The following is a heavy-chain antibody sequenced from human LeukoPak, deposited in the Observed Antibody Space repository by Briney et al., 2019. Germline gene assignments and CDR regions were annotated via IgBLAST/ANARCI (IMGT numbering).Heavy chain of an antibody. CDR3: AKVMMYSSSWYVAHYYYYMDV. CDR1: GFTFSSYG. Sequence: PGGSLRLSCAASGFTFSSYGMHWVRQAPGKGLEWVTFIRYDGSNKYYADSVKGRFTISRDNSKNTLYLQMNSLTPEDTAVYYCAKVMMYSSSWYVAHYYYYMDVWGKGTTVTISS. CDR2: IRYDGSNK. V-gene: IGHV3-30*02. D-gene: IGHD6-13*01. J-gene: IGHJ6*03.